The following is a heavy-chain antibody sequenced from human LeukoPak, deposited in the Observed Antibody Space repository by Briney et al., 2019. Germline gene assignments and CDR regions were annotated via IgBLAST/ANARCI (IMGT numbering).Heavy chain of an antibody. CDR3: ARRYCSSTSCYYGMDV. Sequence: GESLQISCQGSGYSFTSYWIGWVRQMPGKGLEWMGIIYPGDSDTRYSPSFQGQVTISADKSISTAYLQWSSLKASDTAMYYCARRYCSSTSCYYGMDVWGQGTTVTVSS. CDR1: GYSFTSYW. J-gene: IGHJ6*02. V-gene: IGHV5-51*01. CDR2: IYPGDSDT. D-gene: IGHD2-2*01.